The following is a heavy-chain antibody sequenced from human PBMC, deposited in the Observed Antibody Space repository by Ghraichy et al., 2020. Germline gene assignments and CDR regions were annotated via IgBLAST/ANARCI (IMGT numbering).Heavy chain of an antibody. CDR2: ISSSSTYI. CDR1: GFTFSSYS. J-gene: IGHJ4*02. CDR3: AREDGYCSGGSCYTKIDY. V-gene: IGHV3-21*01. Sequence: GGSLRLSCAASGFTFSSYSMNWVRQAPGKGLEWVSSISSSSTYIYYADSMKGRFTISRDNAKNSLYLQMNSLRAEDTAVYYCAREDGYCSGGSCYTKIDYWGQGTLVTVSS. D-gene: IGHD2-15*01.